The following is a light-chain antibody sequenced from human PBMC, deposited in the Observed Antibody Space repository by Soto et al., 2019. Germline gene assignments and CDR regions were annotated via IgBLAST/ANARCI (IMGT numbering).Light chain of an antibody. Sequence: DIQLTQSPPTLSASVGDRVTITCRASQSIRYYLAWYQQMPGKAPKLLIYGASSLQSGVPSRFSGSASRTEFTLPISSLQPDDFATYFCQHHNSYSQTFGQGTKAEIK. J-gene: IGKJ1*01. V-gene: IGKV1-5*01. CDR2: GAS. CDR1: QSIRYY. CDR3: QHHNSYSQT.